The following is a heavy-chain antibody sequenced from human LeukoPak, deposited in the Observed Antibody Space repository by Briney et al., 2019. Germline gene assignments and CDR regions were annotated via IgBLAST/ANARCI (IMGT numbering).Heavy chain of an antibody. V-gene: IGHV5-51*01. CDR3: ARHWGTPSIVGATGYYYYYMDV. Sequence: GESLKISCKGSGYSFTSYWIGWVRQMPGKGLEWMGIIYPGDSDTRYSPSFQGQVTISVDKSISTAYLQWSSLKASDTAMYYCARHWGTPSIVGATGYYYYYMDVWGKGTTVTVSS. J-gene: IGHJ6*03. D-gene: IGHD1-26*01. CDR2: IYPGDSDT. CDR1: GYSFTSYW.